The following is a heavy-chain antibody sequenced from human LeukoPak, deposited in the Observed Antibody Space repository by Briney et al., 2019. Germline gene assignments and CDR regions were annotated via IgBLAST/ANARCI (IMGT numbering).Heavy chain of an antibody. J-gene: IGHJ4*02. Sequence: ASVKVSCKASGYIFTNYYMHWVRQAPGQGLEWIGIINPSGGGTSYAQKFQGRVTMTRDTSTSTVYMELSSLRSEDTAVYYCARGDYDSRGYKPLDYWGQGTLVTVSS. V-gene: IGHV1-46*01. CDR1: GYIFTNYY. CDR2: INPSGGGT. CDR3: ARGDYDSRGYKPLDY. D-gene: IGHD3-22*01.